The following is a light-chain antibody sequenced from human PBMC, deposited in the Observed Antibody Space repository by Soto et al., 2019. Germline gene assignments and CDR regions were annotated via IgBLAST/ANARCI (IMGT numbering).Light chain of an antibody. Sequence: QSVLTQPPSAAGTPGQRVTMSLSGSASDIGSYTVTWYQQLPGTATKLVFYGNDQPPSGVPDRFSGSKSGTSASLAISGLQSEDEADYYCAAWDDSLNGYVFGTGTKVTVL. CDR1: ASDIGSYT. CDR2: GND. CDR3: AAWDDSLNGYV. J-gene: IGLJ1*01. V-gene: IGLV1-44*01.